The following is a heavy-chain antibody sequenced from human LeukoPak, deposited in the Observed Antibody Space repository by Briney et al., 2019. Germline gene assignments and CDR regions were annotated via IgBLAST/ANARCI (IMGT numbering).Heavy chain of an antibody. V-gene: IGHV4-39*01. CDR2: IYYSGNT. CDR1: GGSFTNSSYY. Sequence: SETLSLTCTVSGGSFTNSSYYWGWMRLPPGKGLEWIGSIYYSGNTYYNPSLRSRGTISVDTFKNQFSLKLISVTAADTAVYYCVSGNDPKTAIDYWGQGTLFTVSS. D-gene: IGHD5-12*01. J-gene: IGHJ4*02. CDR3: VSGNDPKTAIDY.